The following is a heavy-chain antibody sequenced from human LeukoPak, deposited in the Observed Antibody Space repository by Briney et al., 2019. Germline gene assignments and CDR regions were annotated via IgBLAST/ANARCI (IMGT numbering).Heavy chain of an antibody. CDR1: GGSISSGSYY. Sequence: NSSETLSLTCTVSGGSISSGSYYWSWIRQPAGKGLERIGRIYTSGSTNDNPSLKSRVTLSVDASKNLFLLKLRPVPAEAAAVYYGARLGSSGWYRNWFDPWAREPWSPSPQ. V-gene: IGHV4-61*02. CDR3: ARLGSSGWYRNWFDP. CDR2: IYTSGST. J-gene: IGHJ5*02. D-gene: IGHD6-19*01.